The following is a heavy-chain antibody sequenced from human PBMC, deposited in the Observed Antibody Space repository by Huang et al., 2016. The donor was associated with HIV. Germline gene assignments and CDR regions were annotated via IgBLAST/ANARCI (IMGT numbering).Heavy chain of an antibody. CDR2: VNDSGAT. V-gene: IGHV4-34*02. J-gene: IGHJ6*02. Sequence: QMQLQQRGAGLLKPSETLSLTCGVSGGSFTGNYLTWIRQAPGKGLEWIGEVNDSGATNYNPSLNGGVTRSLDKSNRGWSLNLRSVTAADTAVYYCARQWTILEWLLGLDVWGQGTTVIVSS. CDR1: GGSFTGNY. D-gene: IGHD3-3*01. CDR3: ARQWTILEWLLGLDV.